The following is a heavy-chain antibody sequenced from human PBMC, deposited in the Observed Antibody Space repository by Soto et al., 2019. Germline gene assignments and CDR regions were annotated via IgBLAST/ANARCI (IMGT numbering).Heavy chain of an antibody. CDR3: ARHKDAGIDRGGMDV. J-gene: IGHJ6*02. V-gene: IGHV4-59*08. CDR2: VHYSGST. CDR1: GGSISNFY. Sequence: QVQLQESGPGLVKPSETLSLTCTVSGGSISNFYWTWIRQPPGKGLEWIGNVHYSGSTNYNPSVLSRVTTSVDTAMNQLSLNLSSVTAADTAVYYCARHKDAGIDRGGMDVWGQGTTVTVSS.